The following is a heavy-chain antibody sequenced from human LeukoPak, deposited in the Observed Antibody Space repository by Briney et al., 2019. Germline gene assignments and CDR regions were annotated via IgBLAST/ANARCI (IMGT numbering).Heavy chain of an antibody. D-gene: IGHD2-15*01. CDR2: IYTSGST. Sequence: SETLSLTCTVSGGSISSNSYYWSWIRQPAGKGLEWIGRIYTSGSTDYNPSLKSRVTISRDTSKNEFSLKLSSVTAADTAVYYCARDSPPAHCSGGSCYFDHWGQGTLVTVSS. CDR3: ARDSPPAHCSGGSCYFDH. CDR1: GGSISSNSYY. V-gene: IGHV4-61*02. J-gene: IGHJ4*02.